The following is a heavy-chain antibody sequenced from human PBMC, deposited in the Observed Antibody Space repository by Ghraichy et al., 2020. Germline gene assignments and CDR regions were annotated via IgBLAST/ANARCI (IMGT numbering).Heavy chain of an antibody. D-gene: IGHD1-26*01. CDR1: GGSISSSSYY. J-gene: IGHJ2*01. CDR3: ARHAGSYNWYFAL. Sequence: SETLSLTCTVSGGSISSSSYYWGWIRQPPGKGLEWIGSIYYSGSTYYNPSLKSRVTISVDTSKNQVSLKMTSVTAADTAVYHCARHAGSYNWYFALWGRDTLVTVSS. V-gene: IGHV4-39*01. CDR2: IYYSGST.